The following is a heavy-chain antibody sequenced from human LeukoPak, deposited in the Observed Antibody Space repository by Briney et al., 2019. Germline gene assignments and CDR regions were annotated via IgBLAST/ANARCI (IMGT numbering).Heavy chain of an antibody. CDR2: IFYTGST. CDR3: ARSPEIWNEYGRLEY. D-gene: IGHD1-1*01. Sequence: SETLSLTCTVSGDSISSGGHYWNWLRQRPGKGLEWIGYIFYTGSTYYNPSLKSRVTISVDTSKNQFSLKLSSVTAADTAVYYCARSPEIWNEYGRLEYWGQGALVTVSS. V-gene: IGHV4-31*03. J-gene: IGHJ4*02. CDR1: GDSISSGGHY.